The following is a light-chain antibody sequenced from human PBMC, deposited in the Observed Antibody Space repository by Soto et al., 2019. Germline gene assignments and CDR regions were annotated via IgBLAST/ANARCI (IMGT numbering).Light chain of an antibody. CDR1: SADVGAYNY. CDR2: DVS. Sequence: QSALTQPPSASGSPGQSITISCTGTSADVGAYNYVSWYQQHPGKAPKLMIYDVSQRPSGVPDRFSGSKSGNTASLTVSGLQAEDEADYYCAAWDDSLNGVFGTGTKVTVL. V-gene: IGLV2-8*01. CDR3: AAWDDSLNGV. J-gene: IGLJ1*01.